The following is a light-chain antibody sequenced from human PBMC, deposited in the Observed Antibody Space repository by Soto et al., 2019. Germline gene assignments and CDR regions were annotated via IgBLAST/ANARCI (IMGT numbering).Light chain of an antibody. CDR3: QHYNSYSEA. Sequence: ITMSQSPAAVSASVGDRVTITCRASQTISSWLAWYQQKPGKAPKLLIYKASTLKSGVPSRFSGSGSGTEFTLTISSLQPDDFATYYCQHYNSYSEAFGQGTKV. CDR1: QTISSW. V-gene: IGKV1-5*03. CDR2: KAS. J-gene: IGKJ1*01.